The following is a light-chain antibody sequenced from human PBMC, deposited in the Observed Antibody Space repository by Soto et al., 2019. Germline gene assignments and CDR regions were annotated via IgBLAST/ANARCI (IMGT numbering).Light chain of an antibody. J-gene: IGKJ2*01. CDR3: QQYYKWPPET. CDR1: ESVSTF. V-gene: IGKV3-15*01. CDR2: GAS. Sequence: EIVLTHSPATLSLSPWEIATLSCRASESVSTFLAWYQQKPGQAPRLLIHGASKRATGIPARFSGSGSGTEFTLTISSLQSEDFAVYYCQQYYKWPPETFGQGTKVDIK.